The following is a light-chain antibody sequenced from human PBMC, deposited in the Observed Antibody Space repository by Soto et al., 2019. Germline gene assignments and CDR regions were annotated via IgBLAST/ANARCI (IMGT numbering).Light chain of an antibody. CDR3: QEYNSAEWS. CDR2: AAS. CDR1: QGIGNY. V-gene: IGKV1-27*01. Sequence: DIQRTQSPSSLSASVGDRVTITCRASQGIGNYLAWFQLKPGALHKLLTYAASTLRSGVPSRFRRSGSGTDFTLTISSLQPEDVATYYCQEYNSAEWSFGEGTKVEIK. J-gene: IGKJ1*01.